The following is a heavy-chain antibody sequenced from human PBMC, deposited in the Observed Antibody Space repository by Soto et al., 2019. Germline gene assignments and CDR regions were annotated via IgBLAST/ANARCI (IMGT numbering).Heavy chain of an antibody. CDR2: ISAYNGNT. Sequence: GASVKVSCKASGYTFTSYGISWVRQAPGQGLEWMGWISAYNGNTNYAQKLQGRVTMTTDTSTSTAYMELRSLRSDDTAVYYCAVHTIIAAAGTSYFDYWGQGTLVTVSS. CDR3: AVHTIIAAAGTSYFDY. D-gene: IGHD6-13*01. J-gene: IGHJ4*02. V-gene: IGHV1-18*04. CDR1: GYTFTSYG.